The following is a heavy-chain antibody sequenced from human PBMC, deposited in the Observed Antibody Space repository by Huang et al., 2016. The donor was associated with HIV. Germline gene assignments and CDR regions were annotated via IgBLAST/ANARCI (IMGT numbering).Heavy chain of an antibody. CDR3: ARSGFGVVITTTLDYYYMDV. V-gene: IGHV1-18*01. CDR1: NYNFGSHG. Sequence: QVQLVQSGAEVKKPGASVKVSCEASNYNFGSHGISWVRQAPGPGLEWMGWISGYKGDKKYAQKCHGRVTMTRETSTRTAYMELTSLRFDDTAVYDWARSGFGVVITTTLDYYYMDVWGTGTTVTVSS. D-gene: IGHD3-3*01. J-gene: IGHJ6*03. CDR2: ISGYKGDK.